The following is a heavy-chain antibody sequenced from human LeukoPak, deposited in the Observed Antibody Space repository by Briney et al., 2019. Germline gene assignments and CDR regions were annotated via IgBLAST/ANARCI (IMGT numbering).Heavy chain of an antibody. CDR1: GGSFSGYY. Sequence: SETLSLTCAVYGGSFSGYYWSWIRQPPGKGLEWIGEINHSGSTNYNPSLKSRVTISVDTSKNQFSLKLSSVTAADTAVYYCARREGTAMVNWGQGTLVTVSS. J-gene: IGHJ4*02. D-gene: IGHD5-18*01. CDR2: INHSGST. CDR3: ARREGTAMVN. V-gene: IGHV4-34*01.